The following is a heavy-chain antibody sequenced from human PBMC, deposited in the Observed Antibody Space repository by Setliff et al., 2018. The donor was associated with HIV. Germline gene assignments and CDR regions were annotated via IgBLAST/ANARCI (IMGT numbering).Heavy chain of an antibody. D-gene: IGHD6-19*01. CDR3: ARDGGGSGWSLGEFDF. Sequence: PSETLSLTCTVSGGSIRTGNYYWNWIRQPAGKGLEWTGHIHTTGSITYNPSLRSRVTISLDTSKNQVSLSLASVTAADTAVYYCARDGGGSGWSLGEFDFWGQGTLVTVS. V-gene: IGHV4-61*09. CDR2: IHTTGSI. CDR1: GGSIRTGNYY. J-gene: IGHJ4*02.